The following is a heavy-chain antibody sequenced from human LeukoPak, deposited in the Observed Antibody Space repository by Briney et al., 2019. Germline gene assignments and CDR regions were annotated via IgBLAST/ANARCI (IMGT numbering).Heavy chain of an antibody. CDR2: ISSSSSTI. V-gene: IGHV3-48*02. CDR3: AREAAVQTAFDI. D-gene: IGHD6-13*01. J-gene: IGHJ3*02. CDR1: GFTFSSFA. Sequence: GGSLRLSCSASGFTFSSFAMFWVRQAPGKGLEWVSYISSSSSTIYYADSVKGRFTISRDNAKNSLYLQMNSLRDEDTAVYYCAREAAVQTAFDIWGQGTMVTVSS.